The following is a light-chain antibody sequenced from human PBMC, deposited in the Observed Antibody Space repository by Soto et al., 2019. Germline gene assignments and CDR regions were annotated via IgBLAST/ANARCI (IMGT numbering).Light chain of an antibody. CDR3: RSYTSSSSLV. V-gene: IGLV2-14*01. J-gene: IGLJ1*01. CDR2: DVS. Sequence: VLTQPASVSGSPGQSITISCTGTSSDVGGYNYVSWYQQHPGKAPKLMIYDVSNRPSGVSNRFSGSKSGNTASLTISGLQAEDEADYYCRSYTSSSSLVFGTGTKVTVL. CDR1: SSDVGGYNY.